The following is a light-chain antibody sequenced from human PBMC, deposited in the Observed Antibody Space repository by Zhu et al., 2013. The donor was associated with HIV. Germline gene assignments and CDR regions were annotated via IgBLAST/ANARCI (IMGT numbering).Light chain of an antibody. CDR1: QSVSSN. CDR3: QQYGGSPRT. Sequence: EIVMTQSPATLSVSPGERATLSCRASQSVSSNLAWYQQKPGQAPRLLIYGASTRATGIPARFSGSGYETDFTLTITRLEPEDFAVYYCQQYGGSPRTFGQGTNLEVK. CDR2: GAS. V-gene: IGKV3-15*01. J-gene: IGKJ2*02.